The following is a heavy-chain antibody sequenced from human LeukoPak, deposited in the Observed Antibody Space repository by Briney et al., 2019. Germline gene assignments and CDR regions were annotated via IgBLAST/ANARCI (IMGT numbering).Heavy chain of an antibody. CDR1: GYSISSGYY. J-gene: IGHJ4*02. CDR2: IYHSGST. CDR3: ARAEGRITMVRGVIISGGYFDY. V-gene: IGHV4-38-2*01. Sequence: SETLSLTCAVSGYSISSGYYWGWIRQPPGKGLERIGSIYHSGSTYYNPSLKSRVTISVDTSKNQFSLKPSSVTAADTAVHYCARAEGRITMVRGVIISGGYFDYWGQGTLVTVSS. D-gene: IGHD3-10*01.